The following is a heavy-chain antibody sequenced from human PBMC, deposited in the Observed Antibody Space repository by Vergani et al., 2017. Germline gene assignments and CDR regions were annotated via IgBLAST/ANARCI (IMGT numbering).Heavy chain of an antibody. CDR2: ISYDGHIK. D-gene: IGHD1-26*01. J-gene: IGHJ4*02. Sequence: QMQLAESGGAVVQPGKALRLSCAASGFNFSNYGMHWVRQAPGGGLEWVSVISYDGHIKNYADSVKGRFTISRDNAKNSLYLQMNSLRAEDTAVYYCARDLVGGSYPDYWGQGTLVTVSS. CDR1: GFNFSNYG. V-gene: IGHV3-30*03. CDR3: ARDLVGGSYPDY.